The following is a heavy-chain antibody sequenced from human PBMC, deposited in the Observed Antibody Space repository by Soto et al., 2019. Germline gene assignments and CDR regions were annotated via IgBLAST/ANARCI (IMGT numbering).Heavy chain of an antibody. CDR3: ARERSAAGTGWFDP. D-gene: IGHD6-13*01. V-gene: IGHV1-8*01. J-gene: IGHJ5*02. Sequence: QVQLVQSGAEVKKPGASVKVSCKASGYTFTSYDINWVRQATGQGLEWMGWMNPNSGNTGYAQKVQGRVTMTRNTSISTAYMELSSLRSEDTAVYYCARERSAAGTGWFDPWGPGTLGTVSS. CDR1: GYTFTSYD. CDR2: MNPNSGNT.